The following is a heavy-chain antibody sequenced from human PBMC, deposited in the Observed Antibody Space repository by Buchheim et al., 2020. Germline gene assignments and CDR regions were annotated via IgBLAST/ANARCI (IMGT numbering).Heavy chain of an antibody. J-gene: IGHJ4*02. D-gene: IGHD3-22*01. CDR2: INHSGST. V-gene: IGHV4-34*01. CDR3: ARGGRYYYDSSGYYY. CDR1: GGSFSGYY. Sequence: QVQLQQWGAGLLKPSETLSLTCAVYGGSFSGYYWSWIRQPPGKGLEWIGEINHSGSTNYNPSLKSRVTISVDTSKNQFSLKLSSVTAADTAVYYCARGGRYYYDSSGYYYWGQGTL.